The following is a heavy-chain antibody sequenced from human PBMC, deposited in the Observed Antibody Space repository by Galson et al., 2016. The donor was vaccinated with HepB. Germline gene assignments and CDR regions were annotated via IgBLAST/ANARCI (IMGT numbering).Heavy chain of an antibody. Sequence: SVKVSCKASGYTFGGYHIRWVRQAPDQGLEWVGIITPSTGATSYAQKLRGRVTMTRNTSANTVYMELSRLGSEDTAIYFCAGETSATQYFDYWGQGALVTVSS. CDR3: AGETSATQYFDY. V-gene: IGHV1-46*04. J-gene: IGHJ4*02. CDR2: ITPSTGAT. CDR1: GYTFGGYH.